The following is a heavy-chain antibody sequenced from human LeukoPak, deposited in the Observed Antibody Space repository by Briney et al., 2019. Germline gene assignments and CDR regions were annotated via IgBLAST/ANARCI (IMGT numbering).Heavy chain of an antibody. Sequence: SETLSLTCTVSGGSISSYYWSWIRQPPGKGLEWIGYIYYSGSTNYNPSLKSRVTISVDTSKNQFSLKLSSMTAADTAVYYCAREGSSWEHSSGSLHGYYFDYWGQATLVTVSS. J-gene: IGHJ4*02. CDR2: IYYSGST. CDR1: GGSISSYY. V-gene: IGHV4-59*01. D-gene: IGHD3-22*01. CDR3: AREGSSWEHSSGSLHGYYFDY.